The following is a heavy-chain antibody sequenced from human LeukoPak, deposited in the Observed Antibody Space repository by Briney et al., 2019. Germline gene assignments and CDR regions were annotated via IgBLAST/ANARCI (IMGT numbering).Heavy chain of an antibody. J-gene: IGHJ4*02. CDR3: TGGYCSGGSCYSLETAYFDY. V-gene: IGHV3-49*04. CDR2: IRSKAYGGTT. D-gene: IGHD2-15*01. CDR1: GFTFGDYA. Sequence: GGSLRLSCTASGFTFGDYAMSWVRQAPGKGLEWVGFIRSKAYGGTTEYAASVKGRFTISRDDSKNIAYLQMNSLKTEDTAVYYCTGGYCSGGSCYSLETAYFDYWGQGTLVTVSS.